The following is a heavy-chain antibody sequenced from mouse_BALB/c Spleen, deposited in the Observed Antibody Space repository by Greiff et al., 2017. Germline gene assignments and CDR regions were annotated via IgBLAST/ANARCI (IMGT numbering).Heavy chain of an antibody. CDR2: IFPGDGST. CDR1: GYTFTSYD. J-gene: IGHJ2*01. Sequence: VQLQQSGPELVKPGALVKISCKASGYTFTSYDINWVRQRPEQGLEWIGWIFPGDGSTKYNEKFKGKATLTTDKSSSTAYMQLSRLTSEDSAVYFCARSLSGDYFDYWGQGTTLTVSS. CDR3: ARSLSGDYFDY. V-gene: IGHV1S56*01.